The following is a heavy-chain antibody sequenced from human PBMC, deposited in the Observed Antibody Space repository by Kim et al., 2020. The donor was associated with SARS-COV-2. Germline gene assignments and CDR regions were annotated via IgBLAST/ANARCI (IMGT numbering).Heavy chain of an antibody. CDR2: IYYSGST. V-gene: IGHV4-61*01. Sequence: SETLSLTCTVSGGSVSSGSYYWSWIRQPPGKGLEWIGYIYYSGSTNYNPSLKSRVTISVDTSKNQFSLKLSSVTAADTAVYYCARGNRDGYNSFDYWGQGTLVTVSS. J-gene: IGHJ4*02. CDR3: ARGNRDGYNSFDY. D-gene: IGHD5-12*01. CDR1: GGSVSSGSYY.